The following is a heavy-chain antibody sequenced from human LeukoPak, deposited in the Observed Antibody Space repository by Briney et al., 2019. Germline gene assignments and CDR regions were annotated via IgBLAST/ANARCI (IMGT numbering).Heavy chain of an antibody. D-gene: IGHD2-2*01. CDR2: FSTTSTYI. Sequence: KPGGPLKLSFQPPGLAFSGYIMNWVGQVPGKGLSGVSFFSTTSTYIYYADSVKGRFTVSRDNSKNLLYLQMDSLRVEDTAVYYCARAGTCSSTSCDGGIEYWGQGTLVTVSS. CDR3: ARAGTCSSTSCDGGIEY. CDR1: GLAFSGYI. J-gene: IGHJ4*02. V-gene: IGHV3-21*05.